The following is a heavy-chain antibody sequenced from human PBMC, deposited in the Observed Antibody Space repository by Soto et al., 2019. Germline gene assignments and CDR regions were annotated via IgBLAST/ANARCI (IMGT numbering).Heavy chain of an antibody. D-gene: IGHD6-6*01. Sequence: QVQLQESGPGLVKASQTLSLICSVSGESFSSGGYYWSWIRHHPGKGLEWIGYIYDSESAYYNPSLKCRVTISMDTSKNHFAMKLSSVTAADTAVYYCARASSSSSAADYWGQGTLITVSS. CDR3: ARASSSSSAADY. CDR1: GESFSSGGYY. V-gene: IGHV4-31*03. J-gene: IGHJ4*02. CDR2: IYDSESA.